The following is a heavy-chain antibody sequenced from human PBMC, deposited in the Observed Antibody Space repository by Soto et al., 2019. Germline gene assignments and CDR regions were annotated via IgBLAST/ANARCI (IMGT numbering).Heavy chain of an antibody. J-gene: IGHJ4*02. V-gene: IGHV3-33*01. CDR2: IWYDGINK. CDR3: ARDSPSGPTKWQLGGYFDY. D-gene: IGHD1-26*01. Sequence: PGGSLRLSCAASGFTFSSYCMHWVRHAPCKGLEWVAVIWYDGINKYYADSVKGRFTISRDNSKNTLYLQMNSLRAEDTAVYYCARDSPSGPTKWQLGGYFDYWGQGNLFRVSS. CDR1: GFTFSSYC.